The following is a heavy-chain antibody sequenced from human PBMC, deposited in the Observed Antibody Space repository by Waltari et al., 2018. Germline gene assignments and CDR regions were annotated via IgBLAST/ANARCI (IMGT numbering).Heavy chain of an antibody. Sequence: EVQLVPSGAEVKKRGESLKISCKGYGYSFNSYWIGWVRQMPGKGLEWMGIIYPGDSDTRYSPSFQGQVTISADKSISTAYLQWSSLKASDTAMYYCARNAAAGTGWFDPWGQGTLVTVSS. V-gene: IGHV5-51*01. D-gene: IGHD6-13*01. CDR3: ARNAAAGTGWFDP. CDR2: IYPGDSDT. J-gene: IGHJ5*02. CDR1: GYSFNSYW.